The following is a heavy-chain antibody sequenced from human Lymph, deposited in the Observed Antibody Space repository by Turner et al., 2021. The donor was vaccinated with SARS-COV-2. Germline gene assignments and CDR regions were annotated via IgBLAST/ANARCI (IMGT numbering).Heavy chain of an antibody. Sequence: EVQLVETGGGLIQPGGSLRLSCAASGFTVSSNYMTWVRQAPGKGLEWVSLMYSGGSTYYADSVKGRFTISRDNSKNTLYLQMNSLRAEDTAIYYCARDLQLYGMDVWGQGTTVTVSS. CDR2: MYSGGST. J-gene: IGHJ6*02. D-gene: IGHD1-1*01. CDR1: GFTVSSNY. V-gene: IGHV3-53*02. CDR3: ARDLQLYGMDV.